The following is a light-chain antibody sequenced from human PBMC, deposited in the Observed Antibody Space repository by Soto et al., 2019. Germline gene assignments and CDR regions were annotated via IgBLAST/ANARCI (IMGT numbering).Light chain of an antibody. CDR3: SSHTTTDSHV. J-gene: IGLJ1*01. V-gene: IGLV2-14*01. CDR1: SSDIGAWDY. Sequence: QPALAQPASVSGSAGQSIAISCTGTSSDIGAWDYVSWYQQHPGKAPKLMIYDVSNRPSGVSNRFSGSKSGYTASLTISGLQPEDEADYYCSSHTTTDSHVFGTGTKVTVL. CDR2: DVS.